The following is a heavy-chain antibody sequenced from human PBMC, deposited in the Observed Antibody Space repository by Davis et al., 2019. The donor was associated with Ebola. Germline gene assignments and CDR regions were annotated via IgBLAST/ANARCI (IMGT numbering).Heavy chain of an antibody. CDR1: GFTFSSYG. CDR2: ISYDGSNK. CDR3: TRRLWGDGMDV. J-gene: IGHJ6*04. Sequence: GESLKISCAASGFTFSSYGMHWVRQAPGKGLEWVAVISYDGSNKYYPGSVKGRFTISRENAKNSLYLQMNSLRAGDTAVYYCTRRLWGDGMDVWGKGTTVTVSS. V-gene: IGHV3-30*03. D-gene: IGHD3-16*01.